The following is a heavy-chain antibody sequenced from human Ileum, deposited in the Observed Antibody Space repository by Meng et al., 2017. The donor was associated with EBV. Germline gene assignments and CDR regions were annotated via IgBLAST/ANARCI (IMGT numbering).Heavy chain of an antibody. CDR3: ARGSGAGGRDWFDP. CDR1: GYTFINHD. CDR2: MNSYTGNA. J-gene: IGHJ5*02. Sequence: GRRVQLGAGVKKPGASVKVSCKASGYTFINHDINWVRQAAGQGLESIGWMNSYTGNAGYAQKFRGRVTMTRDTSINTAYLEVISLTSEDTAVYYCARGSGAGGRDWFDPWGQGTLVTVSS. D-gene: IGHD3-16*01. V-gene: IGHV1-8*01.